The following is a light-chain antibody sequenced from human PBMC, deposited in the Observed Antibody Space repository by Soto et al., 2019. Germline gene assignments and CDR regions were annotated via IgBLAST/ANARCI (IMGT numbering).Light chain of an antibody. CDR3: SSKTTSGTRV. J-gene: IGLJ1*01. CDR1: SSAVGAYDY. V-gene: IGLV2-14*03. CDR2: DVT. Sequence: LTQPASVSGSPGQSITISCTGTSSAVGAYDYVSWYQQHPGKAPKLIIYDVTNRPSGVSNRFSASKSGNTASLTISGLQAEDEADYYCSSKTTSGTRVFGTGTKVTVL.